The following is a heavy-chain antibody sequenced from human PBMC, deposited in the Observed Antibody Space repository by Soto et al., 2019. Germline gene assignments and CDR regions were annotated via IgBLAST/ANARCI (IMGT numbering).Heavy chain of an antibody. CDR3: ARESSTRGNYGMDV. D-gene: IGHD2-2*01. CDR1: GGTFSSYA. J-gene: IGHJ6*02. Sequence: SVKVSCKASGGTFSSYAISWVRQAPGQGLEWMGGIIPIFGTVIYAKKFQGRVTITADESTSTVYMELSSLRSVDTAVYYCARESSTRGNYGMDVWGQGXTVTVSS. V-gene: IGHV1-69*13. CDR2: IIPIFGTV.